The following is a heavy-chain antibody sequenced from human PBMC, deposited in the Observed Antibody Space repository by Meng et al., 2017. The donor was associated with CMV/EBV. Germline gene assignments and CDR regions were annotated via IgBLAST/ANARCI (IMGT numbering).Heavy chain of an antibody. CDR2: IYPGDSDT. D-gene: IGHD2-2*01. CDR1: GYSFTSYW. J-gene: IGHJ3*02. CDR3: ARHQFKGYCSSTSCYHAFDI. V-gene: IGHV5-51*01. Sequence: KVSCTGSGYSFTSYWIGWVRQMPGKGLEWMGIIYPGDSDTRYSPSFQGQVTISADKSISTAYLQWSSLKASDTAMYYCARHQFKGYCSSTSCYHAFDIWGQGTMVTVSS.